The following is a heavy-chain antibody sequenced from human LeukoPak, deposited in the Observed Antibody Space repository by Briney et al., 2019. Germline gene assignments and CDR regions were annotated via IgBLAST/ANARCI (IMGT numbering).Heavy chain of an antibody. V-gene: IGHV1-69*13. CDR2: IIPIFGTA. D-gene: IGHD3-16*02. CDR1: GGTFSRYA. J-gene: IGHJ4*02. Sequence: SVKVSCKASGGTFSRYAISWARQAPGQGLEWMGGIIPIFGTANYAQKFQGRVTITADESTSTAYMELSSLRSEDTAVYYCARGYYDFVWGSYRYSLYFDCWGQGTLVTVSS. CDR3: ARGYYDFVWGSYRYSLYFDC.